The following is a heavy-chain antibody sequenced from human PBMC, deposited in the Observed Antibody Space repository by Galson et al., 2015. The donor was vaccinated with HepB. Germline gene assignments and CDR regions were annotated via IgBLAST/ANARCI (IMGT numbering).Heavy chain of an antibody. J-gene: IGHJ4*02. CDR2: ISYDGSNK. CDR1: GFTFSSYA. Sequence: SLRLSCAASGFTFSSYAMHWVRQAPGKGLEWVAVISYDGSNKYYADSVKGRFTISRDNSKNTLYLQMNSLRAEDTAVYYCARDSNYFSGWTGPGDYWGQGTLVTVSS. D-gene: IGHD6-19*01. V-gene: IGHV3-30*04. CDR3: ARDSNYFSGWTGPGDY.